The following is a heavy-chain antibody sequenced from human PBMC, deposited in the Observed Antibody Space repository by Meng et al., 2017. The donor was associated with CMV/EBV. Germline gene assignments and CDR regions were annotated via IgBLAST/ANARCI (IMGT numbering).Heavy chain of an antibody. CDR3: ARNAYYDFWSGPVDGMDV. V-gene: IGHV5-51*01. Sequence: KVSCKASGGTFSSYAISWVRQMPGKGLEWMGIIYPGDSDTRYSPSFQGQVTISADKSISTAYLQWSSLKASDTAMYYCARNAYYDFWSGPVDGMDVWGQGTTVTVSS. D-gene: IGHD3-3*01. CDR1: GGTFSSYA. CDR2: IYPGDSDT. J-gene: IGHJ6*02.